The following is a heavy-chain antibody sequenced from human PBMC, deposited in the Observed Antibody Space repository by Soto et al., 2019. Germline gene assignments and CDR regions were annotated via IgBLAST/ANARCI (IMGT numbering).Heavy chain of an antibody. CDR1: GGSISSSSYY. Sequence: QLQLQESGPGLVKPSETLSLTCTVSGGSISSSSYYWGWIRQPPGKGLEWIGSIYYSGSTYYNPSLKSRVTISVDTSKNQFSLKLSSVTAADTAVYYCARLARGGYFVAFDYWGQGTLVTVSS. J-gene: IGHJ4*02. D-gene: IGHD3-10*01. V-gene: IGHV4-39*01. CDR3: ARLARGGYFVAFDY. CDR2: IYYSGST.